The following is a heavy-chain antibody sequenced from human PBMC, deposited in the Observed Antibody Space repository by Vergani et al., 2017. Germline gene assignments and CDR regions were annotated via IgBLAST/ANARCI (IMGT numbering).Heavy chain of an antibody. V-gene: IGHV1-69*13. J-gene: IGHJ6*02. CDR3: AKENTVAVATPRYYNGLDV. D-gene: IGHD6-19*01. Sequence: QVHLVQSGTEVKKPGSSVKVSCKASGGSLSSSVITWVRQAPGQGLEWMGRHLPKFGTANYAQKFQGRVTITADESTSTSYLALSSLTSDDTAVYYCAKENTVAVATPRYYNGLDVWGQGTTVTVSS. CDR1: GGSLSSSV. CDR2: HLPKFGTA.